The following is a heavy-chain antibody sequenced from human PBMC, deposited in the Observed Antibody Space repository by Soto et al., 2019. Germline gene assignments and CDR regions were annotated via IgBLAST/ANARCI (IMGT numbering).Heavy chain of an antibody. J-gene: IGHJ4*02. CDR2: IYHNGTT. CDR1: GGSIISTHW. Sequence: TSETVSLTXAVSGGSIISTHWWTWVRQSPGKGLEWIGEIYHNGTTNYNPSLKSRLTISVDTSKNHFSLSLTPVTVRDTATYFCARGPQYWGPGKLVTVSS. V-gene: IGHV4-4*02. CDR3: ARGPQY.